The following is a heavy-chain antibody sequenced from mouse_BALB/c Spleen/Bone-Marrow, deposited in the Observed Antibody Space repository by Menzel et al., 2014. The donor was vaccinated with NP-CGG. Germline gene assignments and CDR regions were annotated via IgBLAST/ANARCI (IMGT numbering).Heavy chain of an antibody. CDR2: ISSGGSYT. CDR3: TRGSIYDGYYYAMDY. V-gene: IGHV5-6-4*01. Sequence: EVKLVESGGGLVKPGGSLKLSCAASGFTFSSYTMSWVRQTPEKRLEWVATISSGGSYTYYPDSVKGRFTISRDNAKNTLYPQMSSLKSEDTAMYYCTRGSIYDGYYYAMDYWGQGTSVTVSS. J-gene: IGHJ4*01. CDR1: GFTFSSYT. D-gene: IGHD2-3*01.